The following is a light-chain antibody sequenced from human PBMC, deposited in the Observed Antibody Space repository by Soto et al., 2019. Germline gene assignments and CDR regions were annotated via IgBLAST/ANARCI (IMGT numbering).Light chain of an antibody. CDR1: QTISRGY. V-gene: IGKV3-20*01. Sequence: EIVLTQSPGTLSLSPGERATLSCRASQTISRGYLAWYQQKPGQAPRLLIYGASSRATGIPDRFSGSGSGTDFTLTISSLGPEDFAVYYCQQYDTSPQTFGLGTKVDIK. CDR3: QQYDTSPQT. CDR2: GAS. J-gene: IGKJ1*01.